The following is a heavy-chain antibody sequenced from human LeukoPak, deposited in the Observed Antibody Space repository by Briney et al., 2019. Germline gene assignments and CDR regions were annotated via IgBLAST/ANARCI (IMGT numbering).Heavy chain of an antibody. CDR2: ICTDGTTT. Sequence: GGSLRLSCTASGFTFSTYCMHWVRQPPGKGLVWVSQICTDGTTTKYADSVKGRFTISRDNSKNTLYLQMNSLRAEDTAVYYCARDDGNLRSKVGMDVWGQGTTVTVSS. J-gene: IGHJ6*02. CDR1: GFTFSTYC. V-gene: IGHV3-74*01. CDR3: ARDDGNLRSKVGMDV. D-gene: IGHD4-23*01.